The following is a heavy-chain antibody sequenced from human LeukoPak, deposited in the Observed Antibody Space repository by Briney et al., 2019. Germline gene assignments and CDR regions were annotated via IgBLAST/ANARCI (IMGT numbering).Heavy chain of an antibody. CDR3: ARGQAYYYDSSGYYYYFDY. CDR2: INHSGST. J-gene: IGHJ4*02. Sequence: SETLSLTCAVYGGSFSGYYWSWIRQPPGKGLEWIGEINHSGSTNYNPSLKSRVTISVDTSQDQFSLKLSSVTAADTAVYYCARGQAYYYDSSGYYYYFDYWGQGTLVTVSS. V-gene: IGHV4-34*01. CDR1: GGSFSGYY. D-gene: IGHD3-22*01.